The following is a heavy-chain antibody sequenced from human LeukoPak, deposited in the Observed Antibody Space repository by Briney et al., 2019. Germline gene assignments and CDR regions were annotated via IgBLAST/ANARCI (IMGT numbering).Heavy chain of an antibody. CDR2: ISSNGGTT. V-gene: IGHV3-64D*06. CDR1: GFTFSSYA. CDR3: VKRSAYYFDY. Sequence: GGSLRLSCSASGFTFSSYAMHWVRQAPGKGLEFVSGISSNGGTTYYADSVKGRFTISRDNSKNPLYLQMSSLRAEDTAVYYCVKRSAYYFDYWGQGTLVTVSS. J-gene: IGHJ4*02.